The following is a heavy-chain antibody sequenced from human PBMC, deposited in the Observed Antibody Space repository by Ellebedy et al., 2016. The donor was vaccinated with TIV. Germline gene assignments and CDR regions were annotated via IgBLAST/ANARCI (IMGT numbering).Heavy chain of an antibody. J-gene: IGHJ5*02. V-gene: IGHV4-39*07. CDR3: ARDPALPRGRFDT. Sequence: MPSETLSLTCTVSGGSISNSDYYWNWIRQPPGKGLEWIGSIYYSGSAYYNPSLKSRVTVSVDTSKNQFSLNLSSVTAADTAVYHRARDPALPRGRFDTWGQGTLVTVSS. CDR1: GGSISNSDYY. CDR2: IYYSGSA.